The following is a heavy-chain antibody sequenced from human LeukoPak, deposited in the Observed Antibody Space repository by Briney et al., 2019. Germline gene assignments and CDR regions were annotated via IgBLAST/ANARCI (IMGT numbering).Heavy chain of an antibody. J-gene: IGHJ3*02. CDR2: ISGSGGSSGGST. CDR1: GFTFSSYG. Sequence: PGASLRLSCVASGFTFSSYGMSWVRQAPGKGLEWVSGISGSGGSSGGSTYYADSVKGRFTISRDNSKNTLYLQMNSLRAEDTAVYYCAKARPIVVVPAAQPWEAFDIWGQGTMVTVSS. CDR3: AKARPIVVVPAAQPWEAFDI. D-gene: IGHD2-2*01. V-gene: IGHV3-23*01.